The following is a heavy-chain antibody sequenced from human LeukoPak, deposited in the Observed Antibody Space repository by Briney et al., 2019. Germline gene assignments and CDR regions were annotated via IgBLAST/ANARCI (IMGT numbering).Heavy chain of an antibody. V-gene: IGHV3-21*04. CDR2: ISSSGSYI. D-gene: IGHD3-10*01. Sequence: GGSLRLSCAASRFTFSSYSMNWVRQAPGKGLEWVSSISSSGSYIYYADSVKGRFTISRDNAKNSLYLQMNSLRAEDTAVYYCAREGQDGSGSNWFDPWGQGTLVTVSS. CDR3: AREGQDGSGSNWFDP. J-gene: IGHJ5*02. CDR1: RFTFSSYS.